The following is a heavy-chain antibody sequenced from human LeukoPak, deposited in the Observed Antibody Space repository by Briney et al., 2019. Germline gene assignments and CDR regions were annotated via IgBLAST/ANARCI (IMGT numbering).Heavy chain of an antibody. Sequence: ASVKVSCKASGGTFSSYAISWVRQAPGQGLEWMGWISAYNGNTNYAQKLQGRVTMTTDTSTSTAYMELRSLRSDDTAVYYCARVRPYSSGWYSDYWGQGTLVTVSS. CDR1: GGTFSSYA. CDR3: ARVRPYSSGWYSDY. D-gene: IGHD6-19*01. J-gene: IGHJ4*02. CDR2: ISAYNGNT. V-gene: IGHV1-18*01.